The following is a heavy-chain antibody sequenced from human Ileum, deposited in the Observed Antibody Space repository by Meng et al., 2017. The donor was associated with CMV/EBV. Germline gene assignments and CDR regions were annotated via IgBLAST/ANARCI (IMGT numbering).Heavy chain of an antibody. D-gene: IGHD2-8*02. CDR2: ISHSGGT. Sequence: SETLSLTCAVSGDSISNNLWWSWVRQPPGKGLEWIGEISHSGGTKFNPSLQSRVTISLDKTNNHFSLRLTSVTAADTGVYFCARSPGFWSLDYWGRGTLVTVSS. J-gene: IGHJ4*02. V-gene: IGHV4-4*02. CDR3: ARSPGFWSLDY. CDR1: GDSISNNLW.